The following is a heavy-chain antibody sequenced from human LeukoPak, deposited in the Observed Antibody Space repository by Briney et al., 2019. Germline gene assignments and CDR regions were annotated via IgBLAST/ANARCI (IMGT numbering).Heavy chain of an antibody. D-gene: IGHD1-7*01. CDR1: GFTFSSYE. J-gene: IGHJ4*02. Sequence: QPGGSLRLSCAASGFTFSSYEMNWVRQAPGKGLEWVSYISSSGSTIYYADSVKGRFTISRDNAKNSLYLQMNSLRAEDTALYYCARAGLYNWNYEGTAYFDYWGQGTLVTVSS. CDR2: ISSSGSTI. CDR3: ARAGLYNWNYEGTAYFDY. V-gene: IGHV3-48*03.